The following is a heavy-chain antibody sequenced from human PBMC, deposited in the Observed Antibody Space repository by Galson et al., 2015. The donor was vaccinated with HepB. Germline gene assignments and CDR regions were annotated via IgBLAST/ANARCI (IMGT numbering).Heavy chain of an antibody. D-gene: IGHD1-26*01. CDR1: GFSFTSYA. CDR2: LSSSGGNT. J-gene: IGHJ6*02. Sequence: SLRLSCAASGFSFTSYAMSWVRQAPRKGLEWVSSLSSSGGNTYYAVSVKGRFTISRDSSENTLYLQMNSLRAEDTALYYCAKEVSLGAAAGRWEFYYGMDVWGQGTTVTVSS. CDR3: AKEVSLGAAAGRWEFYYGMDV. V-gene: IGHV3-23*01.